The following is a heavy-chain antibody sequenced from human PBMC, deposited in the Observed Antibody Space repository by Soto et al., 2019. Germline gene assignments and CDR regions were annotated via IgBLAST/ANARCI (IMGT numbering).Heavy chain of an antibody. CDR3: ATKKGIEGANDWFDP. Sequence: PSETLSLTCTVSGGSISSYYWSWIRQPPGKGLEWIGYIYYSGSTYYNPSLKSRVTISLDTSKNQFSLKLSSVTAADTAVYYCATKKGIEGANDWFDPWGQGTLVTVSS. CDR2: IYYSGST. V-gene: IGHV4-59*12. CDR1: GGSISSYY. D-gene: IGHD1-26*01. J-gene: IGHJ5*02.